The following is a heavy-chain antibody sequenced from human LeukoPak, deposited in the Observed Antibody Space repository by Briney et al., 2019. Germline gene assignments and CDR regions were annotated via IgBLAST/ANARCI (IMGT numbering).Heavy chain of an antibody. J-gene: IGHJ4*02. V-gene: IGHV1-2*02. Sequence: ASLNVSSTASVYTFIDYYMHWVRHAPGHGLGWVSWINPKNVDAKYAQNFQGRVTVTRDTSINTVYMELRSLRSDDTAVYYCAREWDYYAVWGQGTMVSVSS. CDR1: VYTFIDYY. CDR2: INPKNVDA. D-gene: IGHD3-10*01. CDR3: AREWDYYAV.